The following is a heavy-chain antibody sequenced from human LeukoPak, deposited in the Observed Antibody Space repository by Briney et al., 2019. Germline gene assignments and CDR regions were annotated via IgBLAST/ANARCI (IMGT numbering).Heavy chain of an antibody. V-gene: IGHV1-3*01. CDR3: ATTGTSGPNWFDP. CDR1: GYTFTSYA. Sequence: ASVKVSCKASGYTFTSYAMHWVRQAPGQRLEWMGWINAGNGNTKYSQKFQGRVTITRDTSISTAYMELSRLRSDDTAVYYCATTGTSGPNWFDPWGQGTLVTVSS. D-gene: IGHD1-1*01. CDR2: INAGNGNT. J-gene: IGHJ5*02.